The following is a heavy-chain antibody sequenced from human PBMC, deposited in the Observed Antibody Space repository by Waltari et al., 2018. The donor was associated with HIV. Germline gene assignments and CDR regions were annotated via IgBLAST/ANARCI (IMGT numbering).Heavy chain of an antibody. D-gene: IGHD3-10*01. J-gene: IGHJ6*02. CDR2: ITPFNGNT. CDR3: ARSRDYGSGKDYDMDV. Sequence: QMQLVQSGAEVKKTGSSVKVSCKASGYTLPYRYLHWVRQAPGQALEWMGWITPFNGNTNYAQKFQDRVTITRDRSMSTAYMELSSLRFEDTAMYYCARSRDYGSGKDYDMDVWGQGTTVTVSS. V-gene: IGHV1-45*02. CDR1: GYTLPYRY.